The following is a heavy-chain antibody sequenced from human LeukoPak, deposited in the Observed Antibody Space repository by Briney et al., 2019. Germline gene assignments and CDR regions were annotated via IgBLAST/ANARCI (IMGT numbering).Heavy chain of an antibody. Sequence: GGSLRLSCATSGFIFSDYYMDWVRQAPGKGLEWVGRTRNKANSYTTEYAASVKGRFTISRDDSKNSVYLQMNSLKIEDTAVYYCAREYCSGGSCCPGDDAFDIWGQGTMVTVSS. J-gene: IGHJ3*02. D-gene: IGHD2-15*01. CDR2: TRNKANSYTT. CDR3: AREYCSGGSCCPGDDAFDI. V-gene: IGHV3-72*01. CDR1: GFIFSDYY.